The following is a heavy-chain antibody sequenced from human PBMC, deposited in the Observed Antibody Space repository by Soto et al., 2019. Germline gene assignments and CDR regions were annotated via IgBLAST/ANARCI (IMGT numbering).Heavy chain of an antibody. CDR2: INAGNGNT. Sequence: GASVKVSCKASGYTFTNYAIHWVRQAPGQRLEWMGWINAGNGNTKYSQKFQGRVTITRDTSASTAYMELSSLRSEDTAVYYCGRGGSNNWYWDSWGQGTLVTVSS. CDR3: GRGGSNNWYWDS. D-gene: IGHD6-13*01. V-gene: IGHV1-3*01. CDR1: GYTFTNYA. J-gene: IGHJ4*02.